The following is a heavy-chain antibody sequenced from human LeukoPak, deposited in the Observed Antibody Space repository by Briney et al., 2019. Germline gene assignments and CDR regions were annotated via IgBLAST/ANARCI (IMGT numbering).Heavy chain of an antibody. CDR2: ISGSSSYI. J-gene: IGHJ4*02. Sequence: AGGSLRLSCAASGFTFSSYSMNWVRQAPGKGLEWVSSISGSSSYIYYADSVKGRFTISRDNAKNSLYLQMNSLRAEDTAVYYCARDTGPFTIFGVVISSLGYWGQGTLVTVSS. D-gene: IGHD3-3*01. CDR3: ARDTGPFTIFGVVISSLGY. V-gene: IGHV3-21*01. CDR1: GFTFSSYS.